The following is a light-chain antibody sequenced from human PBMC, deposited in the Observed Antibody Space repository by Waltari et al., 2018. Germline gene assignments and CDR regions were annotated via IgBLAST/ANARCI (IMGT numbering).Light chain of an antibody. CDR2: AAS. J-gene: IGKJ5*01. V-gene: IGKV3-15*01. Sequence: IVMTQSPDTLSVSPGETATLSCRASRNINSNLAWYLQKPGQPPRLLIHAASTRAPGVPARFSGSGSGTEFTLTISNLQSEDFAVYYCQQYSNWPPITFGQGTRLEIK. CDR3: QQYSNWPPIT. CDR1: RNINSN.